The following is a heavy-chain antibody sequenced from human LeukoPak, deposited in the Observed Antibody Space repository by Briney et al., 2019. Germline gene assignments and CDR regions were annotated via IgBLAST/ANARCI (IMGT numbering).Heavy chain of an antibody. CDR3: ARDWFVAAAGHYYYYMDV. CDR1: GGSLSSYY. V-gene: IGHV4-59*01. J-gene: IGHJ6*03. Sequence: SETLSLTCTVSGGSLSSYYWSWIRQPPGKGLEWIGYIYYSGSTNYNPSLKSRVTISVDTSKNQFSLKLSSVTAADTAVYYCARDWFVAAAGHYYYYMDVWGKGTTVTVSS. D-gene: IGHD6-13*01. CDR2: IYYSGST.